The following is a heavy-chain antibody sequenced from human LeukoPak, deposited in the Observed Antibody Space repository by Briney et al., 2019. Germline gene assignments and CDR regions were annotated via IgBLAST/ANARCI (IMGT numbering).Heavy chain of an antibody. CDR1: GFTFSSYG. Sequence: GGSLRLSCAASGFTFSSYGMSWVRQAPGKGLEWVGRIKSKTDGGTTDYAAPVKGRFTISRDDSKNTLYLQMNSLKTEDTAEYYCTTDGTQLWFGELPAYFDYWGQGTLITVSS. CDR3: TTDGTQLWFGELPAYFDY. D-gene: IGHD3-10*01. J-gene: IGHJ4*02. CDR2: IKSKTDGGTT. V-gene: IGHV3-15*01.